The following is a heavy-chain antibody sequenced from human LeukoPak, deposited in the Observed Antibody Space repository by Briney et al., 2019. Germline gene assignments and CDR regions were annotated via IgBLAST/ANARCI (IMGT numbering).Heavy chain of an antibody. V-gene: IGHV3-30*02. CDR3: ARHVVAVGFDY. Sequence: GGSLRLSCAASGFTFNHYGMHWVRQAPGKGLEWVAFIRYQGNEKYYADSVRGRFTISRDNAKNSLYLQMNSLRAEDTAVYYCARHVVAVGFDYWGQGTLVTVSS. J-gene: IGHJ4*02. D-gene: IGHD3-22*01. CDR2: IRYQGNEK. CDR1: GFTFNHYG.